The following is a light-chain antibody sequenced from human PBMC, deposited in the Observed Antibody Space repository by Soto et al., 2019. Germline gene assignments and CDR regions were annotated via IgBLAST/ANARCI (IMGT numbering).Light chain of an antibody. CDR2: SNN. Sequence: QPVLTQPPSASGTPGQRVTITCSGSSSNIGSNTVNWHQQLPGTAPKLLIYSNNQRPSGVPDRFSGSKSGTSASLAISGLQSEDEADYYCAAWDDSLNGYVVFGGGTKLTVL. CDR3: AAWDDSLNGYVV. J-gene: IGLJ2*01. CDR1: SSNIGSNT. V-gene: IGLV1-44*01.